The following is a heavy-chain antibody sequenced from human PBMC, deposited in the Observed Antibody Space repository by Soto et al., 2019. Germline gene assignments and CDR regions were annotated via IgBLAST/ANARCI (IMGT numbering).Heavy chain of an antibody. CDR3: AKNQLPDYYYYYMDV. V-gene: IGHV3-23*01. D-gene: IGHD2-2*01. CDR2: ISGSGGST. Sequence: HPGGSLRLSCAASGFTFSSYAMSWVRQAPGKGLEWVSAISGSGGSTYYADSVKGRFTISRDNSKNTLYLQMNSLRAEDTAVYYCAKNQLPDYYYYYMDVWGKGTTVTVSS. J-gene: IGHJ6*03. CDR1: GFTFSSYA.